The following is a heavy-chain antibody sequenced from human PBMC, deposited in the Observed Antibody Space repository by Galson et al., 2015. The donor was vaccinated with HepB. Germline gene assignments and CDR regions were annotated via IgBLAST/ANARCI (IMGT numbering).Heavy chain of an antibody. CDR2: ISYDGSNK. CDR1: GFTFSSYG. J-gene: IGHJ4*02. CDR3: AKVRYSSSLDAFDY. V-gene: IGHV3-30*18. Sequence: SLRLSCAASGFTFSSYGMHWVRQAPGKGLEWVAVISYDGSNKYYADSVKGRFTISRDTSKNTLYLQMNSLRAEDTAVYYCAKVRYSSSLDAFDYWGQGTLVTVSS. D-gene: IGHD6-13*01.